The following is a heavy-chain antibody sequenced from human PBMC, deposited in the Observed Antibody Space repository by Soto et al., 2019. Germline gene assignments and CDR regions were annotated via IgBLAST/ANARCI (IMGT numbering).Heavy chain of an antibody. CDR3: ARGPDDSDVPRWDY. J-gene: IGHJ4*02. CDR1: GYNFNQYY. D-gene: IGHD4-17*01. CDR2: INLRGGTT. Sequence: QVQLMQSGAEVRKPGASVRLSCETSGYNFNQYYIHWVRQAPGQGLEWMGIINLRGGTTEYAHKFRGRGTVTVDTSTRTAYMELRSLRSDDTAIYFCARGPDDSDVPRWDYWGQGTLVTVSS. V-gene: IGHV1-46*02.